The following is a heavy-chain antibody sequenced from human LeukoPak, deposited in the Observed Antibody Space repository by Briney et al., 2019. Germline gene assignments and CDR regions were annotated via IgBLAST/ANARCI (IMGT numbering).Heavy chain of an antibody. V-gene: IGHV1-46*01. CDR2: INPSGGST. CDR1: GYTFTSYY. CDR3: ARASTRGRITIFGVVGNWFDP. Sequence: GASVKVSCKASGYTFTSYYMHWVRQAPGQGLEWMGIINPSGGSTSYAQKFQGRVTMTRDTSTSTVYMELSSLRSEDTAVYYCARASTRGRITIFGVVGNWFDPWGQGTLVTVSS. J-gene: IGHJ5*02. D-gene: IGHD3-3*01.